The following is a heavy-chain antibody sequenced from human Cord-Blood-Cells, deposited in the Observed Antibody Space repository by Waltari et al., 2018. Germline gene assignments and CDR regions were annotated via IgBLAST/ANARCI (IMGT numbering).Heavy chain of an antibody. CDR1: GYTFTGYY. CDR2: INPNSGGT. CDR3: ARDLNYDFWSGYYAGPDY. V-gene: IGHV1-2*02. D-gene: IGHD3-3*01. J-gene: IGHJ4*02. Sequence: QVQLVQSGAEVKKPGASVKVSCKASGYTFTGYYMHWVRQAPGQGLEWMGWINPNSGGTNYAQKFQGRVTMTRDTSISTADMELSRLRSDDTAVYYCARDLNYDFWSGYYAGPDYWGQGTLVTVSS.